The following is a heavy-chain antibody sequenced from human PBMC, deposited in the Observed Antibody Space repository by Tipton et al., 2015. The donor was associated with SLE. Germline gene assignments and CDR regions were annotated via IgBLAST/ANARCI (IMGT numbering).Heavy chain of an antibody. CDR2: IYYSGST. CDR3: ARHAGIAARPNWFDP. V-gene: IGHV4-4*07. Sequence: TLSLTCTVSGGSISSYYWSRIRQPAGKGLEWIGRIYYSGSTYYNPSLKSRVTISVDTSKNQFSLKLSSVTAADTAVYYCARHAGIAARPNWFDPWGQGTLVTVSP. D-gene: IGHD6-6*01. J-gene: IGHJ5*02. CDR1: GGSISSYY.